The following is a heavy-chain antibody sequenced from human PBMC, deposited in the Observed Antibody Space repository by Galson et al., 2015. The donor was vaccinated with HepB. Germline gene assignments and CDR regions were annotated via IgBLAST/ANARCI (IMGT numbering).Heavy chain of an antibody. CDR1: GGSFSGYY. CDR3: ARSHDYGGNSVGWFDP. D-gene: IGHD4-23*01. J-gene: IGHJ5*02. CDR2: INHSGST. Sequence: ETLSLTCAVYGGSFSGYYWSWIRQPPGKGLEWIGEINHSGSTNYNPSLKSRVTISVDTSKNQFSLKLSSVTAADTAVYYCARSHDYGGNSVGWFDPWGQGTLVT. V-gene: IGHV4-34*01.